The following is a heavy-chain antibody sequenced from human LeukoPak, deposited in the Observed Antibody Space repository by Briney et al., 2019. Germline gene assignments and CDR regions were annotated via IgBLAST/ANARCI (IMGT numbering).Heavy chain of an antibody. CDR2: ISKDGSDK. CDR1: GFTFSDYA. CDR3: ARDYWWNYDY. J-gene: IGHJ4*02. Sequence: GGSLRLSCAASGFTFSDYAMHWVRQAPGKGLEWVAVISKDGSDKYYPGSVRGRFTISRDNSKNTIYLQMDSLRAEDTAIYYCARDYWWNYDYWGQGTLVSVSS. D-gene: IGHD1-7*01. V-gene: IGHV3-30-3*01.